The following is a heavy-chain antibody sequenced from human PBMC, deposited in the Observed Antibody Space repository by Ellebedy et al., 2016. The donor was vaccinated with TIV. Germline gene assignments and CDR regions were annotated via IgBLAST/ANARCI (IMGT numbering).Heavy chain of an antibody. CDR1: GYTLSDLS. CDR2: FDPNDGDT. V-gene: IGHV1-24*01. Sequence: AASVKVSCKVSGYTLSDLSMHWARQAPGKGLEWMGGFDPNDGDTIYAQKFQGRVIMTEDTSSDTAYMELSSLRSEDTAVYYCATVGTLWFGGLLSDALEMWGQGTMVTVSS. CDR3: ATVGTLWFGGLLSDALEM. D-gene: IGHD3-10*01. J-gene: IGHJ3*02.